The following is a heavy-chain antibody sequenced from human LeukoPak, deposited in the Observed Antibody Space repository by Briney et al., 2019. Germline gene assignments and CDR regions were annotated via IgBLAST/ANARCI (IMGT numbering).Heavy chain of an antibody. D-gene: IGHD3-3*01. CDR3: ARAFVIGDFYDN. CDR2: IIPILGIA. Sequence: SVKVSCKASGGTFSSYAISWVRQAPGQGLEWMGRIIPILGIANYAQKFQGRVTITADKSTSTAYMELSSLRSEDTAVYYCARAFVIGDFYDNWGQGTLVTVSS. V-gene: IGHV1-69*04. J-gene: IGHJ4*02. CDR1: GGTFSSYA.